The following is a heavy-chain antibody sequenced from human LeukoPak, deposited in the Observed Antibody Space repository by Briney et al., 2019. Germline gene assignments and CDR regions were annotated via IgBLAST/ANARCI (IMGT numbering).Heavy chain of an antibody. CDR1: GGSISSGSYY. V-gene: IGHV4-61*02. CDR2: IYTSGST. J-gene: IGHJ6*03. CDR3: ARVNGGFYYYYMDV. Sequence: SETLSLTCTVSGGSISSGSYYWSWIRQPAGKGLEWIGRIYTSGSTNYNPSLKSRVTISVDTSKNQFSLKLSSVTAADTAVYYCARVNGGFYYYYMDVWGKGTTVTVSS. D-gene: IGHD2-8*01.